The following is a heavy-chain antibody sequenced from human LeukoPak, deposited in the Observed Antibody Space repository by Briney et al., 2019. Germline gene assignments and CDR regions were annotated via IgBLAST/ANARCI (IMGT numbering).Heavy chain of an antibody. CDR1: GFTFSSYG. Sequence: PGGSLRLSCAASGFTFSSYGMHWVRQAPGKGLEWVAVIWYDGSNKYYADSVKGRFTISRDNSKNTLYLQMNSLRAEDTAVYYCAKMVPISGRPREGFDYWGQGTLVTVSS. V-gene: IGHV3-33*06. CDR2: IWYDGSNK. CDR3: AKMVPISGRPREGFDY. J-gene: IGHJ4*02. D-gene: IGHD1-26*01.